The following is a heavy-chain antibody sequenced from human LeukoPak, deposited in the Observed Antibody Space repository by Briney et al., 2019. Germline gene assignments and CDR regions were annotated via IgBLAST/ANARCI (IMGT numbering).Heavy chain of an antibody. CDR1: GFTFNTYS. D-gene: IGHD2-2*01. Sequence: GGSLRLSCTASGFTFNTYSMNWVRQAPGKGLEWVASISDRGSYIYYTDSVKGRFTITRDNAKNSLYLQMNSLRADDTAVYYCANHLACGSTSCPSFDDWGQGTLVTVSS. CDR2: ISDRGSYI. CDR3: ANHLACGSTSCPSFDD. J-gene: IGHJ4*02. V-gene: IGHV3-21*01.